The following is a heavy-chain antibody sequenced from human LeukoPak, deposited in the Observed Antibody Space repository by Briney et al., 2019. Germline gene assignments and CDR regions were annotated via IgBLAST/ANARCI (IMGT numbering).Heavy chain of an antibody. CDR3: ARAPVGSSSWYVHFDY. CDR2: IYPGDSDT. Sequence: GESLKISCKGSGYSFTSYWIGWVRQMPGKGLEWMGIIYPGDSDTRYSPSFQGQVAISADKSISTAYLQWSSLKASDTAMYYCARAPVGSSSWYVHFDYWGQGTLVTVSS. J-gene: IGHJ4*02. D-gene: IGHD6-13*01. CDR1: GYSFTSYW. V-gene: IGHV5-51*01.